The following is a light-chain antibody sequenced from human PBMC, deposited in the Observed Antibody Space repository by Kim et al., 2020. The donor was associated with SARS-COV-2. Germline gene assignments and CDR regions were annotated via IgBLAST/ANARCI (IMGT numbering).Light chain of an antibody. CDR2: TDF. CDR3: HQYANRPYT. CDR1: QALARSS. Sequence: LSPGESVTLSCKASQALARSSFAWNQQKPGQPPRLLIYTDFGRATGVPDRFSGSGSGTDFTLTISSLEPEDFGVYFCHQYANRPYTFGQGTKLEI. V-gene: IGKV3-20*01. J-gene: IGKJ2*01.